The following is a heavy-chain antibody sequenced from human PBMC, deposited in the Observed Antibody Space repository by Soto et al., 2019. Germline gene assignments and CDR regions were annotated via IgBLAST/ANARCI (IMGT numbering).Heavy chain of an antibody. J-gene: IGHJ3*02. CDR2: ISAYNGNT. Sequence: ASVKVSCKASGYTFTSYGISWVRQAPGQGLEWMGWISAYNGNTNYAQKLQGRVTMTTDTSTSTAYMGLRSLRSDDTAVYYCARDAPPLRYFDWLPFHDAFDIWGQGTMVTVSS. V-gene: IGHV1-18*01. D-gene: IGHD3-9*01. CDR3: ARDAPPLRYFDWLPFHDAFDI. CDR1: GYTFTSYG.